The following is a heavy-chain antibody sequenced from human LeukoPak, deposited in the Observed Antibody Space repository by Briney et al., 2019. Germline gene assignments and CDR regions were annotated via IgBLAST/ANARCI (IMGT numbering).Heavy chain of an antibody. V-gene: IGHV4-39*07. CDR3: ARGSVSYFDY. Sequence: SETLSLTCTVPGGSVSSGSYYWSWIRQPPGKGLEWIGEIYHSGSTNYNPSLKSRVTISVDKSKNQFSLKLSSVTAADTAVYYCARGSVSYFDYWGQGTLVTVSS. CDR2: IYHSGST. CDR1: GGSVSSGSYY. J-gene: IGHJ4*02.